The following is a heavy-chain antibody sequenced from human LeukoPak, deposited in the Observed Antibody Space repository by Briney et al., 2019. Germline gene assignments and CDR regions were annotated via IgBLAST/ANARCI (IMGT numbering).Heavy chain of an antibody. Sequence: SETLSLTCAVYGGSFSGYYWSWIRQPPGKGLEWIGEINHSGSTNYNPSLKGRVTISVDTSKNQFSLKLSSVTAADTAVYYCARGGRAVLLWFGENYFDYWGQGTLVTVSS. CDR3: ARGGRAVLLWFGENYFDY. V-gene: IGHV4-34*01. D-gene: IGHD3-10*01. J-gene: IGHJ4*02. CDR2: INHSGST. CDR1: GGSFSGYY.